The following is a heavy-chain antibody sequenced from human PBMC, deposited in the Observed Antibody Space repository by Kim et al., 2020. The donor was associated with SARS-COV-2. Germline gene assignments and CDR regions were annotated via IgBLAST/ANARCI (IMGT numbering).Heavy chain of an antibody. CDR2: IDWDDGK. D-gene: IGHD6-13*01. CDR1: GFSLSTSGMC. CDR3: ARMDSQGAAAANWFDS. V-gene: IGHV2-70*01. J-gene: IGHJ5*01. Sequence: SGPTLVKPTQTLTLTCTFSGFSLSTSGMCVSWIRQPPGKALEWLALIDWDDGKYYNTSLKTRLTISMDPSKNQVVLSMTNLDPVDTATYYCARMDSQGAAAANWFDSWGQGTLVTVSS.